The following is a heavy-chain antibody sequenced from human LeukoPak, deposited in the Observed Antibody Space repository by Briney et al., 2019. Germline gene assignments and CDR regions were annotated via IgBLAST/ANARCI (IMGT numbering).Heavy chain of an antibody. CDR2: IHANGDT. J-gene: IGHJ4*02. CDR3: AGYDHSNYLAY. Sequence: SETLSLTCTVSGVSISSNYWSWIRQPPGEGLEWNGLEWIGYIHANGDTKYNPSLNSRVTISLDSSRSQLSLNLRSLTAADTALYFCAGYDHSNYLAYWGQGILVTFSS. V-gene: IGHV4-4*08. D-gene: IGHD4-11*01. CDR1: GVSISSNY.